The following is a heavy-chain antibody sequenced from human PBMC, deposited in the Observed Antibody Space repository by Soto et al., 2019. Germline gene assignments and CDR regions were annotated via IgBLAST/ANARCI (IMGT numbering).Heavy chain of an antibody. CDR1: GFTFSSYA. CDR2: ISGSGGST. Sequence: PGGSLRLSCAASGFTFSSYAMSGVRQAPGKGLEWVSAISGSGGSTYYADSVKGRFTISRDNAKNALYLQMNSLRADETAVYYCASNRGIASFDHWGQGTLVTVSS. D-gene: IGHD7-27*01. CDR3: ASNRGIASFDH. V-gene: IGHV3-23*01. J-gene: IGHJ4*02.